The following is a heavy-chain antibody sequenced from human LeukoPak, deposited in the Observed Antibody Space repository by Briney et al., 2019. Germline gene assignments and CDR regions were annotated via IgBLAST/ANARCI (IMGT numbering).Heavy chain of an antibody. CDR2: ISAYNGNT. J-gene: IGHJ4*02. V-gene: IGHV1-18*01. D-gene: IGHD1-26*01. Sequence: RASVKVSCKASGYTFTSYGISWVRQAPGQGLEWMGWISAYNGNTNYAQKFQGRVTMTTDTSTSTAYMELRSLRPDDTAVYYCARGGSRTVLPPLDYWGQGTLVTVSS. CDR3: ARGGSRTVLPPLDY. CDR1: GYTFTSYG.